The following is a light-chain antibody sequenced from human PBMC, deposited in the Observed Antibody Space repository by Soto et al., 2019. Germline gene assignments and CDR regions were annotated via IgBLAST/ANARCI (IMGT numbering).Light chain of an antibody. CDR2: DAS. J-gene: IGKJ5*01. V-gene: IGKV3-20*01. CDR3: KQYGSSLT. CDR1: QTVRNNY. Sequence: EHVLPHSHGTLSLSPCEISTLSVRASQTVRNNYLAWYQQKPGQAPRLLIYDASSRATGIPDRFSGGGSGTDFTLTISRLEPEDFAVYYCKQYGSSLTCGQGTQLEIK.